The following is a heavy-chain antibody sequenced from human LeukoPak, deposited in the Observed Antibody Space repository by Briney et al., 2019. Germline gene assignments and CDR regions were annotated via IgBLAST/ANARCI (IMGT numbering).Heavy chain of an antibody. D-gene: IGHD2-15*01. CDR1: GGSFSGYY. V-gene: IGHV4-34*01. Sequence: SETLSLTCAVYGGSFSGYYWSWIRQPPGKGLEWIGEINHSGSTNYNPSLKSRVIISVDTSKNQFSLKLSSVTAADTAVYYCARVGGSLGYCSGGSCYSYWFGPWGQGTLVTVSS. J-gene: IGHJ5*02. CDR3: ARVGGSLGYCSGGSCYSYWFGP. CDR2: INHSGST.